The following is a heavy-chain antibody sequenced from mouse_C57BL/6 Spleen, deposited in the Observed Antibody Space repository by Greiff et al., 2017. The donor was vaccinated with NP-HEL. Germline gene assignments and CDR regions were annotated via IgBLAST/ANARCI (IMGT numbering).Heavy chain of an antibody. CDR3: ARGVIITAVVGDFDY. J-gene: IGHJ2*01. CDR2: INPGSGGT. Sequence: VQLQQSGAELVRPGTSVKVSCKASGYAFTNYLIEWVKQRPGQGLEWIGVINPGSGGTNYNEKFKGKATLTADKSSSTAYMQLSRLTSEDSAVYICARGVIITAVVGDFDYWGQGTTLTVSS. V-gene: IGHV1-54*01. D-gene: IGHD1-1*01. CDR1: GYAFTNYL.